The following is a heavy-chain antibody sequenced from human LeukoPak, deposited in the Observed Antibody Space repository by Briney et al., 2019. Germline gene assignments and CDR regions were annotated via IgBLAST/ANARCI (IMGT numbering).Heavy chain of an antibody. Sequence: ASVKVSCKASGYTFTSYGISWVRQAPGQGLEWMGWISAYNGNTNYAQKLQGRVTMTTGTSTSTAYMELRSLRSDDTAVYYCARVSWSRDIVVVPAAMGDYYFDYWGQGTLVTVSS. D-gene: IGHD2-2*01. V-gene: IGHV1-18*01. J-gene: IGHJ4*02. CDR3: ARVSWSRDIVVVPAAMGDYYFDY. CDR2: ISAYNGNT. CDR1: GYTFTSYG.